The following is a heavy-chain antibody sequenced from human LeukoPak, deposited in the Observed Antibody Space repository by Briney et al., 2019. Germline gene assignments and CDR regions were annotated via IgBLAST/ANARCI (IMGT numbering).Heavy chain of an antibody. V-gene: IGHV1-2*02. CDR3: ARARYQDTKVGYFDY. J-gene: IGHJ4*02. CDR1: GYTFTGYY. Sequence: ASVKVSCKASGYTFTGYYVHWVRQAPGQGLEWMGWISPKSGGTKYAQKFQGRVTMTRDTSISTAYVELSSLRSDDAAVYYCARARYQDTKVGYFDYWGQGSLVTVSS. D-gene: IGHD5-18*01. CDR2: ISPKSGGT.